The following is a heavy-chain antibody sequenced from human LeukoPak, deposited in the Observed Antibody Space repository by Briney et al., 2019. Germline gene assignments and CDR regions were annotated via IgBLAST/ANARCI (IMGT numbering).Heavy chain of an antibody. V-gene: IGHV1-46*01. Sequence: GASVKVCCKASGYTFTNYYMHWVRQAPGQGLECMGLINPSGGTTTYAQNFRGRLTVTRDMSTSTVYMELSSLRFEDTAVYFCVRAGEGTIGSRYYDYWGQGTLVTVSS. CDR1: GYTFTNYY. J-gene: IGHJ4*02. CDR3: VRAGEGTIGSRYYDY. D-gene: IGHD2-8*01. CDR2: INPSGGTT.